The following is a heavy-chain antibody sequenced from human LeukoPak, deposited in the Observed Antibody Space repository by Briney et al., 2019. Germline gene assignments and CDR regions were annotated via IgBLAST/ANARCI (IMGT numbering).Heavy chain of an antibody. CDR2: IYYSGST. CDR1: GGSISSYY. Sequence: SETLSLTCTVSGGSISSYYWSWIRQPPGKGLEWIGYIYYSGSTNYNPSLKSRVTISVDMSKNQFSLKLSSVTAADTAVYYCARGYDSRPWYFDLWGRGTLVTVSS. D-gene: IGHD3-22*01. CDR3: ARGYDSRPWYFDL. V-gene: IGHV4-59*01. J-gene: IGHJ2*01.